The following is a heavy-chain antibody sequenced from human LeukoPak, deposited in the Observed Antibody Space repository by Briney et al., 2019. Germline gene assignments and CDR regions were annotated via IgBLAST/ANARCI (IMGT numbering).Heavy chain of an antibody. V-gene: IGHV1-18*01. CDR2: ISAYNGNT. D-gene: IGHD3-10*01. J-gene: IGHJ4*02. CDR3: ARAARTYYYGSGSYSSGY. Sequence: ASVKVSCKASGYTFTSYGISWVRQAPGQGLEWMGWISAYNGNTNYAQKLQGRVTMTTDTSTSTAHMELRSLRSDDTAVYYCARAARTYYYGSGSYSSGYWGQGTLVTVSS. CDR1: GYTFTSYG.